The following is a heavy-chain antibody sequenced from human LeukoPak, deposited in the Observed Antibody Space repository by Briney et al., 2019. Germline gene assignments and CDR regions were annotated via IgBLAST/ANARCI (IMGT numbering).Heavy chain of an antibody. V-gene: IGHV3-64D*06. CDR1: GITLSSHA. CDR3: YVSGWTEDIDN. Sequence: GGSLRLSCSASGITLSSHAMHWVRQAPGKGLEYVSAISDNGGMTFYADSVKGRFTISRDNSKNTLYLQMSSLRGEDTAVYYCYVSGWTEDIDNWGQGTLVTVSS. J-gene: IGHJ4*02. D-gene: IGHD6-19*01. CDR2: ISDNGGMT.